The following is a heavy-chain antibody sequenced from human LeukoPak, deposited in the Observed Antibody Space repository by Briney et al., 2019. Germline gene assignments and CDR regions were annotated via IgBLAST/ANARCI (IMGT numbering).Heavy chain of an antibody. V-gene: IGHV3-48*03. J-gene: IGHJ4*02. D-gene: IGHD2-2*01. CDR3: ASAPANTRINDY. CDR1: GFTFSSYE. CDR2: ISSSGSTI. Sequence: GGSLRLSCAASGFTFSSYEMNWVRQAPGKGLEWVSYISSSGSTIYYADSVKGRFTISRDNAKNSLYLQMNSLRAEDTAVYYCASAPANTRINDYWGQGTLVTVSS.